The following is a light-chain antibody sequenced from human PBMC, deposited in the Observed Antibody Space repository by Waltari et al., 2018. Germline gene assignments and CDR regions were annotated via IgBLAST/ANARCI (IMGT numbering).Light chain of an antibody. CDR1: QSLLYRPNNQKY. V-gene: IGKV4-1*01. Sequence: DIVMTQSPEPLAVSLGERATINCKSSQSLLYRPNNQKYLTWYQRKPAQPPKLVISWPSTRESAVPDRFSGSGSGTDFTLTISRLQAEDVAVYYCQQSDTTPLTFGGGTRVEIK. CDR3: QQSDTTPLT. CDR2: WPS. J-gene: IGKJ4*01.